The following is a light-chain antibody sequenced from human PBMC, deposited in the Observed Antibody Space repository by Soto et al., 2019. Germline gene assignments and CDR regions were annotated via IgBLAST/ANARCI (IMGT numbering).Light chain of an antibody. Sequence: DIEMTQSPSSLSASVGDRVTITCGASQGIRIYLGWYQQKPGKAPKRLIYATFSLERGVPSRFSGSGSGTEFTLTISSLQPEDFATYYCLQHDTYPQTFGQGTKVEVK. CDR3: LQHDTYPQT. J-gene: IGKJ1*01. CDR2: ATF. V-gene: IGKV1-17*01. CDR1: QGIRIY.